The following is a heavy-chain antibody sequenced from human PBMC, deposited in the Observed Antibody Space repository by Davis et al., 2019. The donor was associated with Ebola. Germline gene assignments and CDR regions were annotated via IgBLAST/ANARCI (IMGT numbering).Heavy chain of an antibody. CDR3: ARGPQLERYDY. J-gene: IGHJ4*02. V-gene: IGHV4-59*01. Sequence: MPSETLSLTCTASGGSISSYYWSWIRQPPGKGLEWIGYIYNSGSTNYNPSLKSRVTISVDTSKNQFSLKLSSVTAADTAVYYCARGPQLERYDYWGQGTLVTVSS. CDR1: GGSISSYY. CDR2: IYNSGST. D-gene: IGHD1-1*01.